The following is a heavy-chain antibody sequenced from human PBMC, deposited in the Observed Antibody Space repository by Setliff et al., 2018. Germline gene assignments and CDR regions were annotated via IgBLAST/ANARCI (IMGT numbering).Heavy chain of an antibody. J-gene: IGHJ6*03. CDR2: IKSTPDGGAT. D-gene: IGHD3-10*01. Sequence: GGSLRLSCAASGFTFNNFAMHWVRQAPGKGLEWVGHIKSTPDGGATSYAAPVQGRFTIPRDDSTNTLYLHMNSLTTEDTGVYYCTTGTNYFGSGSTSHLFYMDVWGKGTTVTVSS. CDR1: GFTFNNFA. CDR3: TTGTNYFGSGSTSHLFYMDV. V-gene: IGHV3-15*06.